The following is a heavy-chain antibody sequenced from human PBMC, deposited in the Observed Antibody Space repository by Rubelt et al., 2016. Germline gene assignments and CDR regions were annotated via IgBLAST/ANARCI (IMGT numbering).Heavy chain of an antibody. J-gene: IGHJ6*03. CDR3: ATGAVRYYYYMDA. Sequence: QLQLQESGPGLLKSSETLSLTCTVSGGSISRSSYYWGWIRQPPGKGLEWIGSIYYSGSTYYNPTLKSRVTISVDTSKNQCSLKLTSVTAADTAVYDCATGAVRYYYYMDAWGKGTTVTVSS. CDR1: GGSISRSSYY. V-gene: IGHV4-39*01. CDR2: IYYSGST.